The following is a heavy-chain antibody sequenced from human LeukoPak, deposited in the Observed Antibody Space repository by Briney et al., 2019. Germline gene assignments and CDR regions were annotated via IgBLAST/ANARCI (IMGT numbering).Heavy chain of an antibody. CDR2: ISWNSGSI. Sequence: GGSLRLSCAASGFTFDDYAMHWVRQAPGKGLEWVSGISWNSGSIGYADSVKGRFTISRDNAKNSLYLQMNSLRAEDMALYYCAKAHSSSSLGAFDIWGQGTMVTVSS. CDR3: AKAHSSSSLGAFDI. J-gene: IGHJ3*02. CDR1: GFTFDDYA. D-gene: IGHD6-6*01. V-gene: IGHV3-9*03.